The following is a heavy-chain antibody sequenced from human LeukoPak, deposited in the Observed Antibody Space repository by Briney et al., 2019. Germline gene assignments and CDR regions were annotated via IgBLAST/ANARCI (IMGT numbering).Heavy chain of an antibody. D-gene: IGHD3-10*01. CDR1: GYTFTSYG. CDR3: ARDPSHYYGSGSYYQHNPFDY. J-gene: IGHJ4*02. Sequence: ASVKVSCKASGYTFTSYGISWVRQAPGQGLEWMGWISAYNGNTNYAQKLQGRVTMTTDTSTSTAYMELRSLRSDDTAVYYSARDPSHYYGSGSYYQHNPFDYWGQGTLVTVSS. V-gene: IGHV1-18*01. CDR2: ISAYNGNT.